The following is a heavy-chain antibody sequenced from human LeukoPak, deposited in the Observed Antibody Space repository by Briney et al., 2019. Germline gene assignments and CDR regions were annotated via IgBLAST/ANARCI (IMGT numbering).Heavy chain of an antibody. Sequence: GGSLRLSFAVSGFTFSTYNMNWVRQAPGKGLEWVSSISGSSTNIYYGDSVKGRFTISRDNAKNSLYLQMNSLRAEDTAVYYCARCYSGWSRIDYWGQGTLVTVSS. J-gene: IGHJ4*02. CDR2: ISGSSTNI. D-gene: IGHD6-19*01. CDR3: ARCYSGWSRIDY. CDR1: GFTFSTYN. V-gene: IGHV3-21*01.